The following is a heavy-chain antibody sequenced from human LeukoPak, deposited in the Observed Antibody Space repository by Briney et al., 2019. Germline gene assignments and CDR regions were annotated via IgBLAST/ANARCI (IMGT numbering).Heavy chain of an antibody. Sequence: PSETLSLTCTVSGGSISSYYWSWIRQPPGKGLEWIGYIYYSGSTNYNPSLKSRVTISVDTSKNQFSLKLSSVTAADTAVYYCVRHRYYAGESVWFDPWGQGTLVTVSS. CDR1: GGSISSYY. V-gene: IGHV4-59*08. J-gene: IGHJ5*02. D-gene: IGHD3-10*01. CDR2: IYYSGST. CDR3: VRHRYYAGESVWFDP.